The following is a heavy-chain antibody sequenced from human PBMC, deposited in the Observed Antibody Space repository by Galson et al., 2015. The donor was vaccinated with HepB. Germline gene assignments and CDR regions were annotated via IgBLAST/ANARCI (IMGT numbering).Heavy chain of an antibody. Sequence: SETLSLTCTVYGGSFSGYYWSWIRQPPGKGLEWIGEINHSGSTNYNPSLKSRVTISVDTSKNQFSLKLSSVTAADTAVYYCARGRSIAARLGLLRHRWFDPWGQGTLVTVSS. CDR2: INHSGST. D-gene: IGHD6-6*01. CDR3: ARGRSIAARLGLLRHRWFDP. V-gene: IGHV4-34*01. CDR1: GGSFSGYY. J-gene: IGHJ5*02.